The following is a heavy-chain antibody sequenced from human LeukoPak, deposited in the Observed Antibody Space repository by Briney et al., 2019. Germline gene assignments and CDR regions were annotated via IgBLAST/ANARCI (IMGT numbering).Heavy chain of an antibody. CDR1: GGSFSGYY. CDR3: AKGMYTFQLIYSSSWYSKYGMDV. J-gene: IGHJ6*02. D-gene: IGHD6-13*01. Sequence: SETLSLTCAVYGGSFSGYYWSWIRQPPGKGLEWIGEINHSGSTNYNPSLKSRVTISVDTSKNQFSLKLSSVTAADTAVYYCAKGMYTFQLIYSSSWYSKYGMDVWGQGTTVTVSS. CDR2: INHSGST. V-gene: IGHV4-34*01.